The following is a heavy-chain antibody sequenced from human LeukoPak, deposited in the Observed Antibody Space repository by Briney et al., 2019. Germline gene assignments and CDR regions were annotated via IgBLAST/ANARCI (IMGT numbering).Heavy chain of an antibody. D-gene: IGHD3-10*01. CDR1: GDSISDYY. CDR2: IYYSGST. CDR3: AREWGSGIRVFDY. V-gene: IGHV4-59*01. Sequence: KPSETLSLTCSVSGDSISDYYWSWIRQPPGKGLEWIGYIYYSGSTSYNPSLKSRVTISLDTSENQFSLRLSSVTAADTAVYYCAREWGSGIRVFDYWGQGTLVTVSP. J-gene: IGHJ4*02.